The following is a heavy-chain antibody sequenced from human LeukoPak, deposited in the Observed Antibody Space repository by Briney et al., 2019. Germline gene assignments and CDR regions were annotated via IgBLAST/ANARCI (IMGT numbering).Heavy chain of an antibody. CDR3: ARADYYDFWSGYPREIDY. Sequence: ASVKVSCKASGYTFTSYAMNWVRQAPGQGLEWMGWINTNTGNPTYAQGFTGRFVFSLDTSVSTAYLQISGLKAEDTAVYYCARADYYDFWSGYPREIDYWGQGTLVTVSS. D-gene: IGHD3-3*01. V-gene: IGHV7-4-1*02. CDR2: INTNTGNP. CDR1: GYTFTSYA. J-gene: IGHJ4*02.